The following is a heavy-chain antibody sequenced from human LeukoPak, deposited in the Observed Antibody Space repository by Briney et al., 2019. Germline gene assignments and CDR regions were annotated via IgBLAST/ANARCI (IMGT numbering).Heavy chain of an antibody. J-gene: IGHJ4*02. CDR2: INPVGTAT. V-gene: IGHV3-7*01. CDR3: GRFGYVAGVDL. CDR1: GFSFRPYW. D-gene: IGHD6-19*01. Sequence: GGSLRLSCAASGFSFRPYWMTRVRQAPGAGLEFVANINPVGTATYYADPVKGRFTISRDNAKNLVYLQMNSLRAEDTAVYHCGRFGYVAGVDLWGQGTLVTVSS.